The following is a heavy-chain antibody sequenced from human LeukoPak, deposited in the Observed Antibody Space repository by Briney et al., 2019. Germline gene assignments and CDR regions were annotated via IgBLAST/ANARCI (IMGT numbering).Heavy chain of an antibody. CDR3: AQGSGSSIDY. CDR2: ISGSGDGT. J-gene: IGHJ4*02. CDR1: GFTFSNYG. V-gene: IGHV3-23*01. D-gene: IGHD3-10*01. Sequence: GGSLRLSCAASGFTFSNYGMSWVRQAPGKGLEWVSAISGSGDGTYDADSVRGRFTISRDNSKNSLYLQMNSLRAEDTAVYYCAQGSGSSIDYWGQGALVTVSS.